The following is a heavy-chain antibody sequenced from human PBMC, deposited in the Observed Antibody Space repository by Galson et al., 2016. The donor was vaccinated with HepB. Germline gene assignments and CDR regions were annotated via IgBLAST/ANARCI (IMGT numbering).Heavy chain of an antibody. J-gene: IGHJ6*02. CDR1: GYTFMSYG. V-gene: IGHV1-18*01. CDR2: ISVNNGNT. CDR3: ARAYDNYGDEYYYGLDV. D-gene: IGHD4-17*01. Sequence: SVKVSCKASGYTFMSYGISWVRQAPGQGLEWMGRISVNNGNTNYAQKLQGRVMMTTDTSTSTAYVELRSLRSDDTAVYYCARAYDNYGDEYYYGLDVWGQGTTVTVSS.